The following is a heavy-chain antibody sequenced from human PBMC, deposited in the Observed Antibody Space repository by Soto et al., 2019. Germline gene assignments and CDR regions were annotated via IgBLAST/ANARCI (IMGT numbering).Heavy chain of an antibody. D-gene: IGHD3-22*01. Sequence: KPSETLSLTCSVSGGSVSGYSWSWIRQPPGKGLEYIGYIYYRGTTNYNPSLESRVTISVDTSKNQFSLKLTSVTAADTAVYYCARRTYYYDSSGKDYFDYWGQGTLVTVSS. V-gene: IGHV4-59*02. CDR1: GGSVSGYS. J-gene: IGHJ4*02. CDR2: IYYRGTT. CDR3: ARRTYYYDSSGKDYFDY.